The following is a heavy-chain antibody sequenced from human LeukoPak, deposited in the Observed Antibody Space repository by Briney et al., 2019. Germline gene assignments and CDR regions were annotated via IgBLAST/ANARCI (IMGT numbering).Heavy chain of an antibody. D-gene: IGHD5-12*01. Sequence: ASVKVSCKASGYTFTSYGISWVRQAPGQGLEWMGWISAYNGNTNYAQKLQGRVTMTTDTSTSTAYMEPRSLRSDDTAVYYCARDPRYSGYESYFDLWGRGTLVTVSS. CDR1: GYTFTSYG. J-gene: IGHJ2*01. CDR3: ARDPRYSGYESYFDL. CDR2: ISAYNGNT. V-gene: IGHV1-18*01.